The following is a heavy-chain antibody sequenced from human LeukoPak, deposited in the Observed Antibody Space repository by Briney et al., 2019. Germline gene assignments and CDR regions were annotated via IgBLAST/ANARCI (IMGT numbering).Heavy chain of an antibody. Sequence: GGSLRLSCAASGFTFSSYGMHWVRQAPGKGLEWVAVISYDGSNKYYADSVKGRFTISRDNSENTLYLQMDGLRAEDTAVYYCARDPGVRWLVGFDYWGQGTLVTVSS. CDR1: GFTFSSYG. D-gene: IGHD6-19*01. CDR3: ARDPGVRWLVGFDY. V-gene: IGHV3-30*03. J-gene: IGHJ4*02. CDR2: ISYDGSNK.